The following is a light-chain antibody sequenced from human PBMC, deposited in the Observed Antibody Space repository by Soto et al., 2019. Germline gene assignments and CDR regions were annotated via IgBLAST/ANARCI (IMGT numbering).Light chain of an antibody. J-gene: IGKJ1*01. CDR2: AAS. CDR3: QKYNSAPWT. CDR1: QDINNY. Sequence: DIQMTQSPSSLSASVGDRVTLTCRASQDINNYLAWYQVNPGKVPKLLIYAASTLQSGVPSRFSGSGSGTDFTLPISSLQPEDVGSYFCQKYNSAPWTFGQGTNVEI. V-gene: IGKV1-27*01.